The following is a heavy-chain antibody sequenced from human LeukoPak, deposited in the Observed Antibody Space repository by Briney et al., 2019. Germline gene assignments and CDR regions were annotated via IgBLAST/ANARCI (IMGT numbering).Heavy chain of an antibody. CDR1: GFTFSSYS. CDR3: AKTLEAHYYYYGMDV. CDR2: ISWNSGSI. J-gene: IGHJ6*02. Sequence: GGSLRLSCAASGFTFSSYSMNWVRQAPGKGLEWVSGISWNSGSIGYADSVKGRFTISRDNAKSSLYLQMNSLRAEDTALYYCAKTLEAHYYYYGMDVWGQGTTVTVSS. V-gene: IGHV3-9*01.